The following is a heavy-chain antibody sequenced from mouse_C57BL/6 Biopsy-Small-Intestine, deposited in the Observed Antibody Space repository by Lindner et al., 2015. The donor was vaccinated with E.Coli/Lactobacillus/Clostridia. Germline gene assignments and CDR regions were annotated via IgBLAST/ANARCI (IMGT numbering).Heavy chain of an antibody. V-gene: IGHV1-52*01. CDR3: AREGHYYGSSYGYFDV. CDR2: IDPSDSET. J-gene: IGHJ1*03. Sequence: VQLQESGAELVRPGSSVKLSCKTSGYTFTSYWMHWVKQRPVQGLEWIGSIDPSDSETHYNQKFKDKATLTVDKSSSTAYMQLSSLTSEDSAVYYCAREGHYYGSSYGYFDVWGTGTTVTVSS. CDR1: GYTFTSYW. D-gene: IGHD1-1*01.